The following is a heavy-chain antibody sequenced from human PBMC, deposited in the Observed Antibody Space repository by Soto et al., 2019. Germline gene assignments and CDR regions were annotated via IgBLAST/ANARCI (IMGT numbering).Heavy chain of an antibody. D-gene: IGHD2-2*02. CDR1: GYIFTGYH. CDR2: INPNSGGT. CDR3: ARADIPIYYYGMDV. Sequence: ASVKVSCKASGYIFTGYHMHWVRQAPGQGLEWMGWINPNSGGTKYAQKFQGRVTMTRDTSISTAYMELSSLRSDDTAVYYCARADIPIYYYGMDVWGQGTTVTVSS. V-gene: IGHV1-2*02. J-gene: IGHJ6*02.